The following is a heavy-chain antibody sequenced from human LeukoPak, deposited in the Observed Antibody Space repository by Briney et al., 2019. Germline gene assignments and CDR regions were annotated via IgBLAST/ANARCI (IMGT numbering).Heavy chain of an antibody. Sequence: PGGSLRLSCAASGFTFSSYAMSWVRQAPGKGLEWVSTFSGSGYSTYYADSVKGRFTISRDNSKNTLYLQMNSLRAEDTAVYYCAKGGAVAGIFDYWGQGTLVTVSS. J-gene: IGHJ4*02. CDR3: AKGGAVAGIFDY. CDR2: FSGSGYST. CDR1: GFTFSSYA. V-gene: IGHV3-23*01. D-gene: IGHD6-19*01.